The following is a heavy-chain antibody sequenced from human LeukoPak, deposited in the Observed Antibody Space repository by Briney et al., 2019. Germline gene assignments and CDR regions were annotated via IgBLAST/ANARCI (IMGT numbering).Heavy chain of an antibody. V-gene: IGHV3-20*01. CDR3: ARDSGIAARPSGAFDI. Sequence: QTGGSLRLSCAASGFTFDDYGMSWVRQAPGKGLEWVSGINWNGGSTGYADSVKGRFTISRDNAKNSLYLQMNSLRAEDTALYHCARDSGIAARPSGAFDIWGQGTMVTVSS. D-gene: IGHD6-6*01. CDR1: GFTFDDYG. J-gene: IGHJ3*02. CDR2: INWNGGST.